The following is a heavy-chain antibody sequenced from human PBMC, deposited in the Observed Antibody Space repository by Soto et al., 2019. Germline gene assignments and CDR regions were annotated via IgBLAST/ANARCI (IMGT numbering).Heavy chain of an antibody. J-gene: IGHJ4*02. D-gene: IGHD3-3*01. CDR2: ISAYNVNT. Sequence: ASVKVSCKASGYTFTSYCISWVRQAPGQGLECMGWISAYNVNTNYAQKLQGRVTMTTDTSTSTAYMELRSLRSDDTAVYYCAREGLTIFEGSVWGQGTLVTVSS. CDR1: GYTFTSYC. CDR3: AREGLTIFEGSV. V-gene: IGHV1-18*04.